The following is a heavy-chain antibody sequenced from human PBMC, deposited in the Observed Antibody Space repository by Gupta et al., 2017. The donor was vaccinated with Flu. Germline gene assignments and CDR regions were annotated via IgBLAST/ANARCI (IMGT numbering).Heavy chain of an antibody. CDR2: SRSKAHGGTT. V-gene: IGHV3-49*02. D-gene: IGHD2-21*02. Sequence: QAPGKGLEWVGISRSKAHGGTTEYAASVKGRSTISRDDSKSTAYLQINSLKIEDTAVYYCTDTYCGGDCFVEFGYGPHWGQGTLVTVSS. CDR3: TDTYCGGDCFVEFGYGPH. J-gene: IGHJ1*01.